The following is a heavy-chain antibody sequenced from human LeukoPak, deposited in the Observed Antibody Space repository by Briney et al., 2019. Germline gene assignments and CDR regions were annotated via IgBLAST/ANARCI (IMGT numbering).Heavy chain of an antibody. CDR3: ARIYSYGSDDAFDI. J-gene: IGHJ3*02. V-gene: IGHV4-34*01. CDR2: INHSGST. D-gene: IGHD5-18*01. CDR1: GGSFSGYY. Sequence: SETLSLTCAVYGGSFSGYYWSWIRQPPGKGLEWIGEINHSGSTNYNPSLKSRVTISVDTSKNQFSLKLSSVTAADTAVYYCARIYSYGSDDAFDIWGQGTMVTVSS.